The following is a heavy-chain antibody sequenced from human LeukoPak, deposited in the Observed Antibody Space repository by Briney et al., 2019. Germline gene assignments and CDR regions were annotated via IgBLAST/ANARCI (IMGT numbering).Heavy chain of an antibody. CDR3: AKDTNTPYYYYYGMDV. CDR2: ISGSGGST. CDR1: GFTFSTYA. V-gene: IGHV3-23*01. J-gene: IGHJ6*02. Sequence: PGGSLRLSCAASGFTFSTYAMGWVRQAPGKGLEWVSTISGSGGSTDYADSVKGRFTISRDNSKNTLYLQMNSLRAEDTAVYYCAKDTNTPYYYYYGMDVWGQGTTVTVSS.